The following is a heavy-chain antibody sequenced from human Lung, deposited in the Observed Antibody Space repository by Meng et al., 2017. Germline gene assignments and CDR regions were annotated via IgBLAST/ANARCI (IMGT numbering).Heavy chain of an antibody. J-gene: IGHJ4*02. D-gene: IGHD4-11*01. CDR1: GGSFSVYY. V-gene: IGHV4-34*01. CDR3: ARGPTTMAHDFDY. CDR2: INHSGST. Sequence: PQWCGGVLNLSEPLSPTCVFSGGSFSVYYWSLIRQPPGKGLEWIGEINHSGSTNYNPSLESRATISVDTSQNNLSLKLSSVTAADSAVYYCARGPTTMAHDFDYWGQGTLVTVSS.